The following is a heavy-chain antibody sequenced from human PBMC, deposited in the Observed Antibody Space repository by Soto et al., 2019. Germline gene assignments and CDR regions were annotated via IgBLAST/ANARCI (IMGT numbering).Heavy chain of an antibody. D-gene: IGHD5-18*01. CDR1: GFTFSSYA. Sequence: PGGSLRLSCAASGFTFSSYAMHWVRQAPGKGLEYVSAMSSNGGSTYYANSVKGRFTISRDNSKNTLYLQMGSLRAEDMAVYYCAVDTAMVLTFDYWGQGTLVTVSS. J-gene: IGHJ4*02. CDR3: AVDTAMVLTFDY. V-gene: IGHV3-64*01. CDR2: MSSNGGST.